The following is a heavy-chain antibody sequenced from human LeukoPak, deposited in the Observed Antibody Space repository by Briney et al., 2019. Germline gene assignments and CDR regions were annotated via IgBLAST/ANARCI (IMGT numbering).Heavy chain of an antibody. CDR3: ASGTGYSSSWYFDY. Sequence: PSETLSLTCTVSGGSISSYYWSWNRQPPGKGLEWIGYIYYSGSTNYNPSLKSRVTISVDTSKNQFSLKLSSVTAADTAVYYCASGTGYSSSWYFDYWGQGTLVTVSS. CDR1: GGSISSYY. V-gene: IGHV4-59*01. D-gene: IGHD6-13*01. J-gene: IGHJ4*02. CDR2: IYYSGST.